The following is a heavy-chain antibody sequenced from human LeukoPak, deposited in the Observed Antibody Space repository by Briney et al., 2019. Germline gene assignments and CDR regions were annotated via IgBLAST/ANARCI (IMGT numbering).Heavy chain of an antibody. Sequence: GGSLRLSCAASGFTFSSYWMSWVRLAPGKGLEWVANIKQDGSEKYYVDSVKGRLTISRDNAKNSLYLQMNSLRVEDTAVYYCARDSSTYHSSTLVGFWGQGALVTVSS. V-gene: IGHV3-7*01. D-gene: IGHD3-22*01. J-gene: IGHJ4*02. CDR3: ARDSSTYHSSTLVGF. CDR1: GFTFSSYW. CDR2: IKQDGSEK.